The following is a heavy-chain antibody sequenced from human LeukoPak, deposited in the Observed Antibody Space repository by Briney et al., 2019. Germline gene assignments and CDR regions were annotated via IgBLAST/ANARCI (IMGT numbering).Heavy chain of an antibody. CDR3: ARAQGARIVVVVAAPYYFDY. Sequence: GGSLRLSCAASGFIFSSYSMNWVRQAPGKGLEWVSSISSSSTYIYYADSVKGRFTISRDNAKNSLYLQMNSLRAEDTAVYYCARAQGARIVVVVAAPYYFDYWGQGTLVTVSS. V-gene: IGHV3-21*01. CDR1: GFIFSSYS. D-gene: IGHD2-15*01. CDR2: ISSSSTYI. J-gene: IGHJ4*02.